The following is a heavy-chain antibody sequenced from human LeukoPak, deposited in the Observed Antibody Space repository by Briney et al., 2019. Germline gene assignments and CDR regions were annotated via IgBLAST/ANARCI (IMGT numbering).Heavy chain of an antibody. J-gene: IGHJ3*02. CDR3: ASYSGSYYHPSGAFDI. CDR2: ISGSGGST. D-gene: IGHD3-10*01. V-gene: IGHV3-23*01. Sequence: GGSLRLSCAASGFTFSSYAMSWVRQAPGKGLEWVSAISGSGGSTYYADSVKGRFTISRDNSKNTLYLQMNSLRAEDTAVYYCASYSGSYYHPSGAFDIWGQGTMVTVSS. CDR1: GFTFSSYA.